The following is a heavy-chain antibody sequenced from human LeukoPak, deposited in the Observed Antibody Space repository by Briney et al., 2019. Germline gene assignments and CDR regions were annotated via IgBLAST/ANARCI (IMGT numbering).Heavy chain of an antibody. CDR1: GFTFSSYS. J-gene: IGHJ4*02. Sequence: GGSLRLSCAASGFTFSSYSMNWVRQAPGKGLEWVSYISSSSSTIYYADSVKGRFTISRDNAKNSLYLQMNSLRAEDTAVYYCAREVGAINYWGQGPLVTVSS. D-gene: IGHD1-26*01. CDR2: ISSSSSTI. CDR3: AREVGAINY. V-gene: IGHV3-48*04.